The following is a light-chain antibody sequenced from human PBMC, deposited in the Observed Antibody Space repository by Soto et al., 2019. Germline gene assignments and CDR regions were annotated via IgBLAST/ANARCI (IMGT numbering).Light chain of an antibody. Sequence: EIVMTQSPATLSVSPGERATLSCRASQSVSSNLAWYQQKPGQAPRILIYGASTRATGIPARFSGSGSGTEFPLTIRSLQSEDFAVYYCQQYNTWHRSYNFGQGTQLEIK. CDR1: QSVSSN. CDR2: GAS. CDR3: QQYNTWHRSYN. J-gene: IGKJ2*01. V-gene: IGKV3-15*01.